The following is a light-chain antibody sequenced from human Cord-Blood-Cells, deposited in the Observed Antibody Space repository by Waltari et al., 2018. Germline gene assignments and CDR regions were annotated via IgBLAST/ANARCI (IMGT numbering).Light chain of an antibody. CDR1: SKDVGGYNY. J-gene: IGLJ3*02. V-gene: IGLV2-14*03. Sequence: QSALPQPASDSGSPGQSITVSGTGTSKDVGGYNYVSWYQQHPGKPPKLRIYDVSHRLSGVSNRFSGSKSGNTVSLTISGLQAEDEADYYCSSYTRSSTRLFVGVTKLTVL. CDR3: SSYTRSSTRL. CDR2: DVS.